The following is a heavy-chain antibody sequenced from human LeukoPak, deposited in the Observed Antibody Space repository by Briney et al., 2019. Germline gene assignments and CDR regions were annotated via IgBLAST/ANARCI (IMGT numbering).Heavy chain of an antibody. CDR2: ISGSGDIT. CDR1: GFTFGDYS. J-gene: IGHJ2*01. V-gene: IGHV3-23*01. CDR3: AKDRRGYFNWYFDL. Sequence: GGSLRLSCTASGFTFGDYSMSWVRQAPGKGLEWVSVISGSGDITYYADSVKGRFTISRDNSKNTLYLQMNSLRAEDTAVYYCAKDRRGYFNWYFDLWGRGTLVTVSS. D-gene: IGHD5-18*01.